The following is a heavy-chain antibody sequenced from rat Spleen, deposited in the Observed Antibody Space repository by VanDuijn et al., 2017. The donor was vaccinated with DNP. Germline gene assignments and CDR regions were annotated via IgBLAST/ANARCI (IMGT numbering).Heavy chain of an antibody. V-gene: IGHV5-17*01. D-gene: IGHD1-1*01. CDR2: IIYDGSTT. CDR3: TRRAGLSYYFDY. Sequence: EVQLVESGGGLVQPGRSLKFSCAASGFTFSDYAMAWVRQAPKKGLEWVATIIYDGSTTYYRDPVKGRFTISRDNAKSTLFLQMDSLRSEETATYYCTRRAGLSYYFDYWGQGVMVTVSS. CDR1: GFTFSDYA. J-gene: IGHJ2*01.